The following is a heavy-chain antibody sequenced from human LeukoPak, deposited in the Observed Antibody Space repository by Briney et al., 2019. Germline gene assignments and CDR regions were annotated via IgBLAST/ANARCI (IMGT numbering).Heavy chain of an antibody. Sequence: PGGSLRLSCAASGFTFSSYSMNWVRQAPGKGLEWVSSISSSSSYIYYADSVKGRFTISRDNAKNSLYLQMNSLRAEDTAVYYCARDLAVVSSFDYWGQGTLVTVSS. CDR2: ISSSSSYI. V-gene: IGHV3-21*01. CDR1: GFTFSSYS. CDR3: ARDLAVVSSFDY. D-gene: IGHD2-2*01. J-gene: IGHJ4*02.